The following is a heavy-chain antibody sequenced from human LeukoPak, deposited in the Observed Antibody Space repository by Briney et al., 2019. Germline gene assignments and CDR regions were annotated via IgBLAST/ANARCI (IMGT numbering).Heavy chain of an antibody. Sequence: GGSLRLSCAASGFTFSSYKMNWVRQDPGKGLEWVSCISSSGSIVDYADSAKGRFTISRDNAKKSLYLQMSSLRAEDTAVYYCARVLGATRDYYYGMDVWGQGTTVTDPS. CDR3: ARVLGATRDYYYGMDV. J-gene: IGHJ6*02. V-gene: IGHV3-48*03. D-gene: IGHD1-26*01. CDR2: ISSSGSIV. CDR1: GFTFSSYK.